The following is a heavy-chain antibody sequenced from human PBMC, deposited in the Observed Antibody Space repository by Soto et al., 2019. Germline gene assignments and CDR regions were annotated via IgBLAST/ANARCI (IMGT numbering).Heavy chain of an antibody. CDR3: ARDDGGYSYGIDY. Sequence: PSETLSLTCTVSGGSVSSSSYSWGWIRQSPGKGLEWIGTIYSSENTYYNPSLKSRVTISVDTSKNQFSLKLSSVTAADTAVYYCARDDGGYSYGIDYWGQGTLVTVSS. J-gene: IGHJ4*02. V-gene: IGHV4-39*07. D-gene: IGHD5-18*01. CDR2: IYSSENT. CDR1: GGSVSSSSYS.